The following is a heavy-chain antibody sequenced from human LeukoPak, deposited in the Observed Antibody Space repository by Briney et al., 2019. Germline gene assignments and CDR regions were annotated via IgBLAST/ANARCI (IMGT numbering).Heavy chain of an antibody. J-gene: IGHJ4*02. D-gene: IGHD3-10*01. CDR2: IYTAGGT. Sequence: GGPLRLSCEASGFADSSNHMSWFGQAPGKGLKCISIIYTAGGTYYADSVKGRFTISRDNSKNTLYLQMNSLRAEDTAVYYCARLWFGESQNDYWGQGTLVTVSS. CDR3: ARLWFGESQNDY. V-gene: IGHV3-66*01. CDR1: GFADSSNH.